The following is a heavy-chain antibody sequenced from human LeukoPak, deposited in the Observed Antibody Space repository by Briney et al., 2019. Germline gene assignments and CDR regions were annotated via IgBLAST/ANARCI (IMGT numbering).Heavy chain of an antibody. D-gene: IGHD3-9*01. CDR3: VRDRVTGRFFGMDV. V-gene: IGHV4-59*12. CDR1: GGSIRSKDY. CDR2: IYNSAIT. J-gene: IGHJ6*02. Sequence: SETLSLTCSVSGGSIRSKDYWSWIRQSPGKGLEWIGYIYNSAITNYNPHLKSRVTISPDTSKNQFPLELTSVTAADTATYYCVRDRVTGRFFGMDVWGQGTTIIVSS.